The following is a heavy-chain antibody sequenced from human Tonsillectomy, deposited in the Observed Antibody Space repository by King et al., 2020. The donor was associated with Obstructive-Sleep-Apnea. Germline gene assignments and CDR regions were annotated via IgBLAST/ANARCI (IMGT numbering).Heavy chain of an antibody. D-gene: IGHD3-22*01. V-gene: IGHV4-38-2*02. CDR1: VYSINRVYY. J-gene: IGHJ4*02. Sequence: VQLQESGTGLVQPSDTLSLTCTGSVYSINRVYYCCVLWDPPGKGLELICSICHSVSTDCNLPLKSLVTIPVDTSKNQFSLKLSSVTAADTAVYDCTRDYYYDSSGYYVDYWGQGTLVTVSS. CDR3: TRDYYYDSSGYYVDY. CDR2: ICHSVST.